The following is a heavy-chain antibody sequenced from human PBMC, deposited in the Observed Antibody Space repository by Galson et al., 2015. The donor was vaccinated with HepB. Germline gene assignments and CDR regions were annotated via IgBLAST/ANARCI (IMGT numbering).Heavy chain of an antibody. CDR1: GFSFSSPV. V-gene: IGHV3-30-3*02. D-gene: IGHD1-1*01. CDR3: AKDLSGYWTYDY. CDR2: IRHDGTHI. J-gene: IGHJ4*02. Sequence: SLRLSCAASGFSFSSPVMHWVRQTPGKGLGWVAVIRHDGTHIRYADSVKGRFTISRDNSKNTLYLQMDSLRAEDTGLYHCAKDLSGYWTYDYWGQGTLVTVSS.